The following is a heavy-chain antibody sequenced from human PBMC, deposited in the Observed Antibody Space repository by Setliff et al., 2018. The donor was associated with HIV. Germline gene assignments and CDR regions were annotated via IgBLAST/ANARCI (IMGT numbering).Heavy chain of an antibody. J-gene: IGHJ1*01. CDR1: GGSISSYY. V-gene: IGHV4-4*07. CDR3: ASFDLSTTSSAD. D-gene: IGHD6-6*01. CDR2: IGPIYTSGST. Sequence: PEETLSLTCTVSGGSISSYYWTWIRQPAGKGLEWIGRIGPIYTSGSTKYNPSLESRVTMSVDTSKNQFSLRLYSVTAADTAVYYCASFDLSTTSSADWGQGALVTVSS.